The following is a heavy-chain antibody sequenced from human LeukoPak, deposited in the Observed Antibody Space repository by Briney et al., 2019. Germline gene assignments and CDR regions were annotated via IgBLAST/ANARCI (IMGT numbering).Heavy chain of an antibody. V-gene: IGHV3-20*04. Sequence: GGSLRLSCAASGFTFDDYGMSWVRQAPGKGLEWVSSINWNGGSTGYADSAKGRFTISRDNAKNSLYLQMNSLRAEDTAVYYCARDGGGYPNWFDPWGQGTLVTVSS. J-gene: IGHJ5*02. CDR2: INWNGGST. CDR1: GFTFDDYG. CDR3: ARDGGGYPNWFDP. D-gene: IGHD1-26*01.